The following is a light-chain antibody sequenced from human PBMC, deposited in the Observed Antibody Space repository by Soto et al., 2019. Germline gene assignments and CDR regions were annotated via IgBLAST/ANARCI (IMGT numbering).Light chain of an antibody. Sequence: ENVLTQSPATLSLSPGERATLSCRASQSVGSYLAWYQQKPGQAPRLLIYDASNRATGIPARFSGSGSGTDLTLTISRLEAEDFAVYYCQHRTTFGGGPKVEIK. CDR3: QHRTT. V-gene: IGKV3-11*01. CDR2: DAS. J-gene: IGKJ4*01. CDR1: QSVGSY.